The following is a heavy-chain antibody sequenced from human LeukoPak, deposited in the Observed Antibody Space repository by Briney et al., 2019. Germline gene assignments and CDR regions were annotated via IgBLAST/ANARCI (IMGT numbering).Heavy chain of an antibody. V-gene: IGHV4-61*08. J-gene: IGHJ5*02. CDR3: ARAFTFGGVIDP. D-gene: IGHD3-16*01. CDR1: GAPISTAGYY. CDR2: IYYTGSV. Sequence: PSETLSLTCTVSGAPISTAGYYWTWIRQTPGEGLEWIGYIYYTGSVDYNPSLKSRVTISVDTSKNQFSLKLSSVTAADTAVYYCARAFTFGGVIDPWGQGTLVTVSS.